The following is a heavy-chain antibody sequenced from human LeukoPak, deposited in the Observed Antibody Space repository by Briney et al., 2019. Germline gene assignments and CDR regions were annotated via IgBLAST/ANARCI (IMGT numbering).Heavy chain of an antibody. D-gene: IGHD2-2*02. J-gene: IGHJ3*02. CDR3: ARGGYCSSTSCYNHAFDI. Sequence: QPGGSLRLSCAASGFTFSSYAMSGVRQAPGKGRGWFSAISGSGGSTYYADSVKGRFTISRDDSKNTLYLQMNSLRAEDTAVYYCARGGYCSSTSCYNHAFDIWGQGTMVTVSS. CDR1: GFTFSSYA. V-gene: IGHV3-23*01. CDR2: ISGSGGST.